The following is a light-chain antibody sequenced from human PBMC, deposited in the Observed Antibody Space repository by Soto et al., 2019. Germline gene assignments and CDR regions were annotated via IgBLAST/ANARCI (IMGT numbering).Light chain of an antibody. J-gene: IGLJ1*01. CDR1: SSDVGGYNY. CDR3: SSYAGSNTPYG. Sequence: QSALTQPPSASGSPGQSVTISCTGTSSDVGGYNYVSWYQQHPGKAPKLMIYEVSKRPSGVPARFSGSKSGNTASLTVSGLQAEDEADYYCSSYAGSNTPYGFGTGTKVTVL. V-gene: IGLV2-8*01. CDR2: EVS.